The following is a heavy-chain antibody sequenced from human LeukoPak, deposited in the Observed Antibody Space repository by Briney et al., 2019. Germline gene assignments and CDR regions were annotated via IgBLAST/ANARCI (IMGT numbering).Heavy chain of an antibody. CDR2: ISNSADVR. CDR3: GRAFRTPSWFIGY. V-gene: IGHV3-23*01. Sequence: AGSLRLSCAASGFTFSSYAMTWVRQAPGKGLEWVSSISNSADVRYHADTVKGRFTISRDNSKNTLYLQMNSLRAGDTAVYYCGRAFRTPSWFIGYWGQGALVTVSS. J-gene: IGHJ4*02. D-gene: IGHD3-10*01. CDR1: GFTFSSYA.